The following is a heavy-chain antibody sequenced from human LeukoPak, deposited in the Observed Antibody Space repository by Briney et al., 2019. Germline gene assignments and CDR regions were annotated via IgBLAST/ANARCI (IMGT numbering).Heavy chain of an antibody. CDR2: ISDSGNT. J-gene: IGHJ4*02. V-gene: IGHV4-39*07. D-gene: IGHD2-15*01. CDR1: GGSISSRSYY. Sequence: SETLSLTCTVSGGSISSRSYYWGWIRQPPGKGLEWIGKISDSGNTYYSPSLRSRVTISVDRSKNQFSLKLSSVTAADTAVYYCARGSGNFDYWGQGTLVTVSS. CDR3: ARGSGNFDY.